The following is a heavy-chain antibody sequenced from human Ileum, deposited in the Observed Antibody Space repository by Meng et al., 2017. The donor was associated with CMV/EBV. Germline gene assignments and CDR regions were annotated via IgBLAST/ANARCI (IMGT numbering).Heavy chain of an antibody. Sequence: VWLVRFGVGFIHLGGSLSIYCAMSGFTFTNNFFTWVLHSPRKGMEWVSLLNSDGTIYYTDSVKGRFTISIDKSRNTLYLQMISLRADDTAVYFCATDKAGTYLDYWGQGTLVTVSS. J-gene: IGHJ4*02. CDR1: GFTFTNNF. CDR3: ATDKAGTYLDY. CDR2: LNSDGTI. V-gene: IGHV3-53*01. D-gene: IGHD3-10*01.